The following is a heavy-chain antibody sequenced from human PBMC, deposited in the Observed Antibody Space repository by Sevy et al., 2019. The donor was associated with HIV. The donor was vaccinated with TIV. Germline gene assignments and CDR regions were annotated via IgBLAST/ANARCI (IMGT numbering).Heavy chain of an antibody. D-gene: IGHD3-10*01. CDR2: IKQDGSEK. Sequence: GGSLRLSCAASGFTFSRYWMSWVRQAPGKGLEWVANIKQDGSEKYYVDSVKGRFTISRDNAKNSLYLQMNSLRAEDTAVYYCARREGHGVIYYYMDVWGKGTTVTVS. CDR3: ARREGHGVIYYYMDV. V-gene: IGHV3-7*03. J-gene: IGHJ6*03. CDR1: GFTFSRYW.